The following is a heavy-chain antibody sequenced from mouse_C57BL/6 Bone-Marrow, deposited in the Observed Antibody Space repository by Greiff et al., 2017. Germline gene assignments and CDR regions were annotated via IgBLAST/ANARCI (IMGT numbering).Heavy chain of an antibody. CDR3: ARGGTTVVAH. CDR1: GYAFSSSW. D-gene: IGHD1-1*01. V-gene: IGHV1-82*01. Sequence: QVQLQQSGPELVQPGASVKISCKASGYAFSSSWMNWVKQRPGKGLEWIGRIYPGDGDTNYNGKFKGKATLTADKSSSTAYLQLSSLTSEDSAVYFCARGGTTVVAHWGQGTTLTVSS. CDR2: IYPGDGDT. J-gene: IGHJ2*01.